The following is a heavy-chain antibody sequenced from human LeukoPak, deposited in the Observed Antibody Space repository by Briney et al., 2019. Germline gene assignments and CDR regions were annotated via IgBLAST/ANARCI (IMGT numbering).Heavy chain of an antibody. CDR2: ISGSGGST. CDR3: AKDRSSSSYFDY. CDR1: GFTFSSYG. D-gene: IGHD6-13*01. V-gene: IGHV3-23*01. J-gene: IGHJ4*02. Sequence: GGSLRLSCAASGFTFSSYGMSWVRQAPGKGLEWVSAISGSGGSTYYADSVKGRLTISRDNSKNTLYLQMNSQRAEDTAVYYCAKDRSSSSYFDYWGQGTLVTVSS.